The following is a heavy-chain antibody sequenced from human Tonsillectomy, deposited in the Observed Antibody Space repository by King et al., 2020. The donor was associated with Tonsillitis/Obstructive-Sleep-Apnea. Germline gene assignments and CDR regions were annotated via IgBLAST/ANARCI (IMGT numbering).Heavy chain of an antibody. CDR1: GFTFSNAW. Sequence: QLVQSGGGLVKPGGSLRLSCAASGFTFSNAWMSWVRQAPGKGLEWVGRIKNKTDGGTTDYAAPVKGRFTISRDDSKNTLYLQMNSLKTEDTAVYYCTPNYFDYWGQGVLVAVSS. J-gene: IGHJ4*02. CDR2: IKNKTDGGTT. V-gene: IGHV3-15*01. CDR3: TPNYFDY.